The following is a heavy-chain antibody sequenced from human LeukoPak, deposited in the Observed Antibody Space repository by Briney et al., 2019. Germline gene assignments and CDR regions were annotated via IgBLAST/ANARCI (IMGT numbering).Heavy chain of an antibody. CDR1: GFTFSRYW. D-gene: IGHD1-26*01. J-gene: IGHJ4*02. Sequence: GGSLRLSCAASGFTFSRYWMSWVRQAPEKGLEWVANIKQDGSEKNYVDSVKGRFTISRDNAKNSLYLEMNSLRVEDTAVSYCAALHEELDYWGQGTLVTVSS. CDR2: IKQDGSEK. V-gene: IGHV3-7*03. CDR3: AALHEELDY.